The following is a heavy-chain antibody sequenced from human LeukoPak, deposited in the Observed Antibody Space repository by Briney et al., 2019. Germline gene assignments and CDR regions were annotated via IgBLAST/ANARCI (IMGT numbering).Heavy chain of an antibody. D-gene: IGHD5-12*01. CDR3: ARADSGYPFVDAFDI. J-gene: IGHJ3*02. CDR1: IGSISSSKW. CDR2: IYLYGTT. Sequence: SETLSLTCSVSIGSISSSKWWSWVRQSPVKGLEWIGEIYLYGTTNYNPSFTSRVTMSVDRSRNQFSLKLTSVTAADTAVYYCARADSGYPFVDAFDIWGQGTMVTVSS. V-gene: IGHV4-4*02.